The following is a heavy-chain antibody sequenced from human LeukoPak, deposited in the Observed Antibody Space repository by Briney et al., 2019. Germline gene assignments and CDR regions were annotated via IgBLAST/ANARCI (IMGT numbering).Heavy chain of an antibody. CDR3: ARSYGAFEGDTYYYYGMDV. D-gene: IGHD2-21*02. V-gene: IGHV7-4-1*02. CDR1: GYTFTSYG. CDR2: INTNTGNP. Sequence: ASVKVSCKASGYTFTSYGMSWVRQAPGQGLEWMGWINTNTGNPKSAQGFTERFVLSLDASVSTAYLQISSLKAEDTAVYYCARSYGAFEGDTYYYYGMDVWGQGTTVTVSS. J-gene: IGHJ6*02.